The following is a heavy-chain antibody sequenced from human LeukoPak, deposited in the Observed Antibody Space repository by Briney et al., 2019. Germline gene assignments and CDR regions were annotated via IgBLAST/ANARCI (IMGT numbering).Heavy chain of an antibody. J-gene: IGHJ4*02. V-gene: IGHV3-30*18. CDR2: ISYDGSNK. Sequence: GGSLRLSCAASGFTFSSYGMHWVRQAPGKGLEWVAVISYDGSNKYYADSVKGRFTISRDNSKNTLYLQMNSLRAEDTAVYYCAKDQGYNWNDGYFDYWGQGTLVTVSS. CDR1: GFTFSSYG. D-gene: IGHD1-20*01. CDR3: AKDQGYNWNDGYFDY.